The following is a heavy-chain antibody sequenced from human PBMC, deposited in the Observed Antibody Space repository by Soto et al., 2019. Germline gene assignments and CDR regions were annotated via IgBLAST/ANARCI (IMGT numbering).Heavy chain of an antibody. V-gene: IGHV4-38-2*01. Sequence: PSETLSLTCGVSGFPVSYGYYWGWIRQPPGKGLEWLGSIYQSGKTYYNPSLKSRLTLSMDTSKNEFSVRPRSVTAADTAVYFCARLYCSSVSCYNDYWGPGXQVTVYS. D-gene: IGHD2-2*01. CDR3: ARLYCSSVSCYNDY. J-gene: IGHJ4*02. CDR2: IYQSGKT. CDR1: GFPVSYGYY.